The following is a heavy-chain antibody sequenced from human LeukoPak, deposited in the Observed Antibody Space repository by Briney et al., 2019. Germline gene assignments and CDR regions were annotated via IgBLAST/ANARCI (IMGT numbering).Heavy chain of an antibody. J-gene: IGHJ6*02. CDR2: ISYSGST. D-gene: IGHD3-9*01. CDR1: GGSINNYY. CDR3: AKTVLRYFDGMDV. Sequence: PSETLSLTCTVSGGSINNYYWSWIRQPPGKGLEWIAYISYSGSTNYDPSLKSRVTISVDTSKNQFSLKLSSVTAADTAVYYCAKTVLRYFDGMDVWGQGTTVTVSS. V-gene: IGHV4-59*01.